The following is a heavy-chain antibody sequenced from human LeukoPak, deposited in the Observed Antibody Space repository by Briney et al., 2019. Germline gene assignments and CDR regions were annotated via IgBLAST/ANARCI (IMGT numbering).Heavy chain of an antibody. V-gene: IGHV3-74*01. CDR1: GFSVSRNY. CDR3: AREVFEGQRQSDAFDV. D-gene: IGHD6-25*01. Sequence: GGSLRLSCAAAGFSVSRNYMTWVRQAPGKGLVWVSRVNGPGDWTHYADSVRGRFIISRDNAENTISLQMNNLRAEDTAVYFCAREVFEGQRQSDAFDVWGQGTMVTVSS. CDR2: VNGPGDWT. J-gene: IGHJ3*01.